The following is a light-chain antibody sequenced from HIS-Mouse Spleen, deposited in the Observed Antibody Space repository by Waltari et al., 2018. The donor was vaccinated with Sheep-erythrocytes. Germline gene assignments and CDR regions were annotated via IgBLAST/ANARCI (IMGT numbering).Light chain of an antibody. CDR2: DVS. Sequence: QSALTQPRSVSGSPGQSVTISCPGTSSDVGCYNYVPWYQPHPGKAPKLMIYDVSKRPSGVPDRFSGSKSGNTASLTISGLQAEDEADYYCCSYAGSYNHVFATGTKVTVL. CDR3: CSYAGSYNHV. V-gene: IGLV2-11*01. CDR1: SSDVGCYNY. J-gene: IGLJ1*01.